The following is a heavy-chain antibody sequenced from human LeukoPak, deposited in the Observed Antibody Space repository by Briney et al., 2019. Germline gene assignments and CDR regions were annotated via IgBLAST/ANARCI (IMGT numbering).Heavy chain of an antibody. J-gene: IGHJ4*02. Sequence: LEWMGIINPSGGSKSYAKKFKGRVTMTRDTSRSTVYMELSSLRSEDTAVYYCARDTRRIVGASPLGCWGQGTLVIVSS. D-gene: IGHD1-26*01. V-gene: IGHV1-46*01. CDR2: INPSGGSK. CDR3: ARDTRRIVGASPLGC.